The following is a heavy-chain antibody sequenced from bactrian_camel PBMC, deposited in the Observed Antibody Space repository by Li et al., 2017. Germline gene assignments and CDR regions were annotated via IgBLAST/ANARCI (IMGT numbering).Heavy chain of an antibody. CDR2: ICDGDGRQ. CDR3: AADRRLLPTSSPRREYDY. Sequence: VQLVESGGGSVQAGGSLTLSCAASGDIFDNACVAWLRQTPGKEREGVAAICDGDGRQYYADSVKGRFTISGDNAKNTLYLQMNSLKPEDTAEYYCAADRRLLPTSSPRREYDYWGQGTQVTVS. J-gene: IGHJ4*01. D-gene: IGHD2*01. CDR1: GDIFDNAC. V-gene: IGHV3S1*01.